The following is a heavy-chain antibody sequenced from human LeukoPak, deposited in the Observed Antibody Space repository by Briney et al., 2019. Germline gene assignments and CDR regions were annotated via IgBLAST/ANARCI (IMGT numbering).Heavy chain of an antibody. CDR3: ARRPSGFDY. J-gene: IGHJ4*02. V-gene: IGHV4-4*02. D-gene: IGHD6-25*01. CDR1: GGSISSSNW. CDR2: INHSGST. Sequence: SETLSLTCAVSGGSISSSNWWSWVRQPPGKGLEWIGEINHSGSTNYNPSLKSRVTISVDTSKNQFSLKLSSVTAADTAVYYCARRPSGFDYWGQGTLVTVSS.